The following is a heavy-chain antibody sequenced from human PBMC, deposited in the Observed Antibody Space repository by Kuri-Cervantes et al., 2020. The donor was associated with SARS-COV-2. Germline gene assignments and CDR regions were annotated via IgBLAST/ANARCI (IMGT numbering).Heavy chain of an antibody. V-gene: IGHV1-2*04. D-gene: IGHD3-22*01. CDR3: AGSTPFRRLVFISQGGAFDI. Sequence: ASVKVSCKASGYTFIGYYMHWVRQAPGQGLEWMGWINPYSGGTNYAQKFQGWVTMTRDTSISTVYMELSRLRSDDTTVYYYAGSTPFRRLVFISQGGAFDIWGQGTMVTVSS. CDR1: GYTFIGYY. CDR2: INPYSGGT. J-gene: IGHJ3*02.